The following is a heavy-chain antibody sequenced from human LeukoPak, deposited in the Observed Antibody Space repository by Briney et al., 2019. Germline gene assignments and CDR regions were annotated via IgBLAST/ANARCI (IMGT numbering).Heavy chain of an antibody. CDR1: GGSISSTGYY. CDR3: TRHQWWLAPRNFGY. CDR2: IYHSGST. J-gene: IGHJ4*02. Sequence: SETLSLTCTVSGGSISSTGYYWGWIRQYPGKGLEWIGTIYHSGSTYYNPSLKSRVTISVDTSKNQFSLKLSSVTAADMAVYYCTRHQWWLAPRNFGYWGQGTLVTVSS. D-gene: IGHD2-8*01. V-gene: IGHV4-39*01.